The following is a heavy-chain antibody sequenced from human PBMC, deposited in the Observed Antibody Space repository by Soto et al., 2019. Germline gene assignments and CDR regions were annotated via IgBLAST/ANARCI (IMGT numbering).Heavy chain of an antibody. J-gene: IGHJ6*02. V-gene: IGHV4-39*02. CDR1: GGSISSTSSY. CDR3: ARDHYVYDILTGYGYYYGVDV. Sequence: SETLSLTCTVSGGSISSTSSYWGWIRQPPGKGLEWIGIIYYSGSTYYNPSLKSRVTISVDTSKNQFSLKLSSVTAADTAVYYCARDHYVYDILTGYGYYYGVDVWGQRTTVTVSS. D-gene: IGHD3-9*01. CDR2: IYYSGST.